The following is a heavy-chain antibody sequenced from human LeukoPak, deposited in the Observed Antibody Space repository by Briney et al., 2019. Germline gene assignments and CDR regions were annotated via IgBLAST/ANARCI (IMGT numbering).Heavy chain of an antibody. CDR1: GGSISSGGYY. Sequence: SETLSLTCTVSGGSISSGGYYWSWIRQHPGKGLEWIGYIYYSGSTYYNPSLKSRVTISVDTSKNQFSLKLSSVTAADTAVYYCARDRRHWFGGTQTLFDPWGQGTLVTVSS. CDR3: ARDRRHWFGGTQTLFDP. J-gene: IGHJ5*02. V-gene: IGHV4-31*03. D-gene: IGHD3-10*01. CDR2: IYYSGST.